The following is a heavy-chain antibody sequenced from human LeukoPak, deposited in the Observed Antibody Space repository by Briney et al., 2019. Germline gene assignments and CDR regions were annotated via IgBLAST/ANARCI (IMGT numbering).Heavy chain of an antibody. D-gene: IGHD2-2*01. V-gene: IGHV3-23*01. Sequence: GGSLRLSCAASGFTFSSYAMSWVRQAPGKGLEWVSAISGSGGSTYYADSVKGRFTISRDNSKNTLYLQMNSLRAEDTAVYYCAKDRVYCSSTSCYQSPFDYWGQGTLVTVSS. CDR3: AKDRVYCSSTSCYQSPFDY. CDR1: GFTFSSYA. J-gene: IGHJ4*02. CDR2: ISGSGGST.